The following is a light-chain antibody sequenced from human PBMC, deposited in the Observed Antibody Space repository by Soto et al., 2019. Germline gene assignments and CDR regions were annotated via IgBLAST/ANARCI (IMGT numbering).Light chain of an antibody. J-gene: IGKJ1*01. Sequence: EIVLTQSPGTLSLPPGERATLSCRASQSVSSSYLAWYQQKPGQAPRLLIYGASSRATGIPDRFSGSGSGTDFTLTISRLEPEDFAVYYCQQYGSSPRTFGQGTKVEI. CDR3: QQYGSSPRT. CDR2: GAS. CDR1: QSVSSSY. V-gene: IGKV3-20*01.